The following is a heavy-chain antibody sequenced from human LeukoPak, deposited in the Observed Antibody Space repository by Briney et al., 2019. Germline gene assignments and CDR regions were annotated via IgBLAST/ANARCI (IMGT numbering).Heavy chain of an antibody. D-gene: IGHD5-18*01. J-gene: IGHJ4*02. V-gene: IGHV4-30-2*01. CDR2: IYHSGST. CDR1: GGSISSGGYS. Sequence: SETLSLTCAVSGGSISSGGYSWSWIRQPPGKGLEWIGYIYHSGSTYYNPSLKSRVTISVDRSKNQFSLKLSSVTAADTAVYYCARLRFSSYGFSDWGQGTLVTVSS. CDR3: ARLRFSSYGFSD.